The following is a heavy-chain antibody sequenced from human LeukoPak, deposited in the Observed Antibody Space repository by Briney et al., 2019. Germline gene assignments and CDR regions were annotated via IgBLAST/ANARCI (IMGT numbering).Heavy chain of an antibody. Sequence: PSETLSLTCTVSGGSISSYYWSWIRQPAGKGLEWIGRIYNSESTNYNPSLKSRVTMSMDKSKNQFSLKLTSVTAADTAVYYCARGRGDYFDSSGYFFDYWGQGTLVTVSS. CDR3: ARGRGDYFDSSGYFFDY. CDR1: GGSISSYY. V-gene: IGHV4-4*07. J-gene: IGHJ4*02. D-gene: IGHD3-22*01. CDR2: IYNSEST.